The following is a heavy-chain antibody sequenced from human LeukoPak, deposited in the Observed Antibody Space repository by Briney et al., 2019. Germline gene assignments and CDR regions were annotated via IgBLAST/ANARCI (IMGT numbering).Heavy chain of an antibody. CDR3: ARHAGFGSGYYHDAFDM. V-gene: IGHV4-59*08. J-gene: IGHJ3*02. D-gene: IGHD3-22*01. CDR2: IYYSGSA. CDR1: GDSINDYY. Sequence: SETLSLTCTVSGDSINDYYWSWIRQPPGNRLEWIGWIYYSGSAMYSPSLESRVTISLDTSRTQFSLDLNSVTAADTAVYYCARHAGFGSGYYHDAFDMWGQGSMVSVSS.